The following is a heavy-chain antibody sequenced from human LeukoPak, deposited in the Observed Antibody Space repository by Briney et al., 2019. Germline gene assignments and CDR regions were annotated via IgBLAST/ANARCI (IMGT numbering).Heavy chain of an antibody. D-gene: IGHD6-13*01. CDR2: IIPIFGTA. Sequence: SVKVSCKASGYTFTGYYMHWVRQAPGQGLEWMGGIIPIFGTANYAQKFQGRVTITADESTSTAYMELSSLRSEDTAVYYCAREGAAAAGDYWGQGTLVTVSS. CDR1: GYTFTGYY. J-gene: IGHJ4*02. CDR3: AREGAAAAGDY. V-gene: IGHV1-69*13.